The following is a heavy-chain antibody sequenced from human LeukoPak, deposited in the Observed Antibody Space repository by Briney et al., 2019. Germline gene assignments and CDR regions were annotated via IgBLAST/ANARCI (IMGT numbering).Heavy chain of an antibody. CDR3: AYGTDSSGYPLDY. V-gene: IGHV4-30-4*01. CDR2: IYYSGST. J-gene: IGHJ4*02. CDR1: GGSISSGDYY. D-gene: IGHD3-22*01. Sequence: SETLSLTCTVSGGSISSGDYYWSWIRQPPGKGLEWIGYIYYSGSTYYNPSLKSRVTISVDTSKNQLSLKLSSVTAADTAVYYCAYGTDSSGYPLDYWGQGTLVTVSS.